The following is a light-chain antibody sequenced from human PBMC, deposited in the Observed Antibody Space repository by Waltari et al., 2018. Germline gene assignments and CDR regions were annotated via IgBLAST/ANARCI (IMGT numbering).Light chain of an antibody. Sequence: EIVLTQSPATPSLSPGDSAALSCRASQSVSSYLAWYQQKPGQAPRLLIYDASNRATGIPARFGGYGSGTGFSLTISSLEPEDFAVYYCQQRASWPVTFGQGTRLEIK. CDR2: DAS. CDR1: QSVSSY. V-gene: IGKV3-11*01. J-gene: IGKJ5*01. CDR3: QQRASWPVT.